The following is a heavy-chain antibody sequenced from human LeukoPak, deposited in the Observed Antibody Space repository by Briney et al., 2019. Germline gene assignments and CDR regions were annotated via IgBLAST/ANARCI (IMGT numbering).Heavy chain of an antibody. CDR3: AGFGVYPY. D-gene: IGHD5/OR15-5a*01. CDR1: GFIVNTYD. Sequence: GWSLRLSCAASGFIVNTYDMHWVRQAPGEGPEWIAYFGISGTIYYADSVRGRFTISRDNAKNSLFLQMNSLRVDDTAIYYCAGFGVYPYWGQGTPVTVSS. V-gene: IGHV3-48*01. CDR2: FGISGTI. J-gene: IGHJ4*02.